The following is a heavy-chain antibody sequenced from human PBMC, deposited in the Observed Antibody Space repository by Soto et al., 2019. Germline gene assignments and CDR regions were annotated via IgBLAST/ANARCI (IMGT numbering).Heavy chain of an antibody. D-gene: IGHD3-22*01. CDR2: ISGSGGST. CDR3: SKDPYYDSSCSFGYFDY. Sequence: GGSLRLSCAASGFTFSSYAMSWVRQAPGKGLEWVSAISGSGGSTYYADSVKGRFTISRDNSKNTLYLQMNSLRAEDTAVYYCSKDPYYDSSCSFGYFDYWGQGTLVTVSS. V-gene: IGHV3-23*01. CDR1: GFTFSSYA. J-gene: IGHJ4*02.